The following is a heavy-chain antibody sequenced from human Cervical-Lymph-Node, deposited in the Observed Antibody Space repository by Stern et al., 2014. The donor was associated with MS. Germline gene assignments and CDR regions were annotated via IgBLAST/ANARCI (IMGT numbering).Heavy chain of an antibody. CDR3: ASIFYGSGSLPFGN. D-gene: IGHD3-10*01. V-gene: IGHV4-61*01. CDR1: GGSVSSYLSY. J-gene: IGHJ4*02. CDR2: VCHCHSP. Sequence: QVQLQESGPGLVKTSETLSLTCTVSGGSVSSYLSYWRWVRQSPGKGLERIGYVCHCHSPDYNRSLKNRVTISLDTSKNQFSLILTSVTAADTAVYYCASIFYGSGSLPFGNWGQGTLVTVSS.